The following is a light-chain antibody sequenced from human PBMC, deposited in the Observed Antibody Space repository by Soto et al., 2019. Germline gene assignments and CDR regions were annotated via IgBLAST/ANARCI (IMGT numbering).Light chain of an antibody. Sequence: QSALTQPASVSGSXGXXXXXXXTGTXXXVGGYNYVSWYQQQAGKAPKLIIHEVSNRPSGVSNRFSGSKSGNTASLTISGLQAEDEADYYCDSYTSSRAYVFGIGTKLTVL. CDR1: XXXVGGYNY. J-gene: IGLJ1*01. V-gene: IGLV2-14*01. CDR3: DSYTSSRAYV. CDR2: EVS.